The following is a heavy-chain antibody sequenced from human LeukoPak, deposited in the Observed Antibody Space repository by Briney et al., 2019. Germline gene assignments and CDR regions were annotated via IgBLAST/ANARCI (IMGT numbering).Heavy chain of an antibody. Sequence: GGSLRLSCAASGFTFSSYSMNWVRQAPGKGLEWVSSISSSSSYIYYADSVKGRFTISRDNAKNSLYLQMNSLRAEDTAVYYCARDRLVVVPAAIRASGAFDIWGQGTMVTVSS. D-gene: IGHD2-2*02. CDR1: GFTFSSYS. V-gene: IGHV3-21*01. J-gene: IGHJ3*02. CDR3: ARDRLVVVPAAIRASGAFDI. CDR2: ISSSSSYI.